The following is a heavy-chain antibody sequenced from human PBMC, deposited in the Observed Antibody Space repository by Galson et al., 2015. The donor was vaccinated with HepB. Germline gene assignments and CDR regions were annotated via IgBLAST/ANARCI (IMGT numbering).Heavy chain of an antibody. J-gene: IGHJ4*02. CDR3: ARDSSSRGKNDYGDPGVY. Sequence: SLRLSCAASGFTFSRYSMSWVRQAPGKGLEWVSYISDTGSTIYYADSVKGRFTISRDNAKKSLYLQMNSLRVEDTAVYFCARDSSSRGKNDYGDPGVYWGQGTLVTVSS. D-gene: IGHD4-17*01. CDR1: GFTFSRYS. CDR2: ISDTGSTI. V-gene: IGHV3-48*04.